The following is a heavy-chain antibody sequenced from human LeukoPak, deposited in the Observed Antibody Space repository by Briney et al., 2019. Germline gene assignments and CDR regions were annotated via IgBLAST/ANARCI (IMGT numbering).Heavy chain of an antibody. CDR1: GFTFYYLH. CDR2: ISASGGTT. J-gene: IGHJ5*01. Sequence: PGGSLRLSCSASGFTFYYLHLGRHGQAPGKGLEWVSAISASGGTTYYADSVKGRFTISRDNSENPLFLQMNSLRAEDTAVYYCMNVRQIVSTSTGHPSTVDSWGQGTLVTVSS. D-gene: IGHD5/OR15-5a*01. CDR3: MNVRQIVSTSTGHPSTVDS. V-gene: IGHV3-23*01.